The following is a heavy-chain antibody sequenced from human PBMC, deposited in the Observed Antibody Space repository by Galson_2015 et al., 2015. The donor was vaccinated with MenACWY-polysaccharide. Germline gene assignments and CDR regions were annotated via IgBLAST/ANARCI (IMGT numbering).Heavy chain of an antibody. J-gene: IGHJ4*02. V-gene: IGHV6-1*01. CDR3: AGWARGLDY. CDR2: TYYRSRWYK. CDR1: GDSVSSHSAA. Sequence: CAISGDSVSSHSAAWYWIRQSPSRGLEWLGRTYYRSRWYKDYAESVKGRMTVSSDTSKNQFSLQLNSVTPEDTAVYYCAGWARGLDYWGQGTLVTVSS. D-gene: IGHD3-10*01.